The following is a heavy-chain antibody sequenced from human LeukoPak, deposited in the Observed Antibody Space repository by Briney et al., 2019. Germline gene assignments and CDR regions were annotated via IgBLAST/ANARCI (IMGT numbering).Heavy chain of an antibody. CDR2: INPSGGSA. J-gene: IGHJ4*02. Sequence: GASVKVSCKASGYTFTSYYMHWVRQAPGQGLEWMGIINPSGGSASYAQKFQGRVTMIRDTSTSTVYMELSSLRSEDTAVYYCARGVRIEGSGSYEGPFFDYWGQGTLVTASS. CDR1: GYTFTSYY. D-gene: IGHD3-10*01. CDR3: ARGVRIEGSGSYEGPFFDY. V-gene: IGHV1-46*01.